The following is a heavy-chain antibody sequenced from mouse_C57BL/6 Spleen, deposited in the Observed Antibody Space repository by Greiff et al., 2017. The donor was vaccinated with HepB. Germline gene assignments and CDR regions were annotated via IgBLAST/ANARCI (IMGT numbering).Heavy chain of an antibody. D-gene: IGHD2-14*01. CDR1: GFTFSSYG. Sequence: EVMLVESGGDLVKPGGSLKLSCAASGFTFSSYGMSWVRQTPDKRLEWVATISSGGSYTYYPDSVKGRFTISRDNAKNTLYLQMSSLKSEDTAMYYCARVEGTWDYFDYWGQGTTLTVSS. V-gene: IGHV5-6*02. CDR2: ISSGGSYT. CDR3: ARVEGTWDYFDY. J-gene: IGHJ2*01.